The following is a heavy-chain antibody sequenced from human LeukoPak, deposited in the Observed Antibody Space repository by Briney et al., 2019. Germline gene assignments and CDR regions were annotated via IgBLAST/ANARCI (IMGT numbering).Heavy chain of an antibody. V-gene: IGHV4-34*01. D-gene: IGHD3-10*01. J-gene: IGHJ3*02. CDR3: ARETGLLLWFGALSGAFDI. Sequence: SETLSLTCAVYGGSFSGYYWSWIRQPPGKGLEWIGEINHSGGTNYNPSLKSRVTISVDTSKNQFSLKLSSVTAADTAVYYCARETGLLLWFGALSGAFDIWGQGTMVTVSS. CDR1: GGSFSGYY. CDR2: INHSGGT.